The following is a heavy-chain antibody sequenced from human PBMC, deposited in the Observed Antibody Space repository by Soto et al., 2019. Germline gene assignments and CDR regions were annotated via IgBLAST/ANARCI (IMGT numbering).Heavy chain of an antibody. CDR3: TRGRPSGSSAYYFDY. CDR1: GFTFSNYA. D-gene: IGHD6-6*01. CDR2: ISYDGINK. J-gene: IGHJ4*02. Sequence: PGGSLRLSCAASGFTFSNYAMHWVRQAPGKGLEWVGVISYDGINKYYADSVKGRFTISRDNSMNTLYLQMNSLRAEDTAVYYCTRGRPSGSSAYYFDYWGQGTLVTVSS. V-gene: IGHV3-30*04.